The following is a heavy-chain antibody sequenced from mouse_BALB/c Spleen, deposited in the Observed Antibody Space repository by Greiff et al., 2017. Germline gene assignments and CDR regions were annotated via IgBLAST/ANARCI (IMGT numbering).Heavy chain of an antibody. CDR2: IYPGDGDT. Sequence: VKLMESGAELVRPGSSVKISCKASGYAFSSYWMNWVKQRPGQGLEWIGQIYPGDGDTNYNGKFKGKATLTADKSSSTAYMQLSSLTSEDSAVYFCARHRYDPYYFDYWGQGTTLTVSS. V-gene: IGHV1-80*01. D-gene: IGHD2-14*01. CDR1: GYAFSSYW. J-gene: IGHJ2*01. CDR3: ARHRYDPYYFDY.